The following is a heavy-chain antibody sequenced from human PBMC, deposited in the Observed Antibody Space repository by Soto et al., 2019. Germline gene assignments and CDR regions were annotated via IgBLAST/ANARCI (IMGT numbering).Heavy chain of an antibody. J-gene: IGHJ4*02. CDR3: AKGYYYDSSGYYYGTLFDY. V-gene: IGHV3-30-3*01. CDR2: ISYDGSNK. CDR1: GFTFSSYA. D-gene: IGHD3-22*01. Sequence: VGSLRLSCAASGFTFSSYAMHWVRQSPGKGLEWVAVISYDGSNKYYADSVKGRFTISRDNSKNTLYLQMNSLRAEDTAVYYCAKGYYYDSSGYYYGTLFDYWGQGTLVTVSS.